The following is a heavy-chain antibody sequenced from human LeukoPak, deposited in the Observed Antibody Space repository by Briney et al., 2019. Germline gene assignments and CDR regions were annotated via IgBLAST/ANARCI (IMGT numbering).Heavy chain of an antibody. J-gene: IGHJ4*02. Sequence: SETLSLTCAVYGGSFSGYYWSWIRQPPGKGLEWIGEINHSGSTNYNPSLKSRVTISVDTSKNQFSLKLSSVTAADTAVYYCARMARYFDYWGQGTLVTVSS. CDR2: INHSGST. CDR3: ARMARYFDY. D-gene: IGHD3-9*01. CDR1: GGSFSGYY. V-gene: IGHV4-34*01.